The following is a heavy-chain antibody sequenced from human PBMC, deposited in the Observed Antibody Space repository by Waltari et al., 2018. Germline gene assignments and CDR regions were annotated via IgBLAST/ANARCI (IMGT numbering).Heavy chain of an antibody. D-gene: IGHD1-26*01. J-gene: IGHJ6*04. CDR2: MNPKSGKT. Sequence: QVQLVQSGAEVKKPGSSGRVSCKASGYIFTGHDINWVRQAAGLGLEWMGWMNPKSGKTAYAQKFQGRVTISRDTSVSTAYMELTRLTSDDTAVYYCARVADDGIPYFFLDVWGKGTTVTVSA. CDR3: ARVADDGIPYFFLDV. CDR1: GYIFTGHD. V-gene: IGHV1-8*03.